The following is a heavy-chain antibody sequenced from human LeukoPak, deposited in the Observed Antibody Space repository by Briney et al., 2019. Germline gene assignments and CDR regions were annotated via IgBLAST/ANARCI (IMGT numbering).Heavy chain of an antibody. Sequence: GGSLRLSCAASGFTFIDYDTHWVRQVIGKGLEWVSAIGIRGDTHYSGSVKGRFTISRENAESSLYLQMNSLRAEDTAVYYCARGGIQVSGIDEFDYWGQGTLVTVSS. CDR2: IGIRGDT. D-gene: IGHD6-19*01. CDR1: GFTFIDYD. J-gene: IGHJ4*02. CDR3: ARGGIQVSGIDEFDY. V-gene: IGHV3-13*01.